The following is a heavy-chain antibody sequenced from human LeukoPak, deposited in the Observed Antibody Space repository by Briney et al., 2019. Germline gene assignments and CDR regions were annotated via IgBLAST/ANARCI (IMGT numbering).Heavy chain of an antibody. J-gene: IGHJ4*02. V-gene: IGHV4-34*01. CDR1: GGSFSGYY. Sequence: TSETLSLTCAVYGGSFSGYYWSWIRQPPGKGLEWIGEINHSGGTNYNPSLKSRVTISVDTSKNQFSLKLSSVTAADTAVYYCAGRSEVAAAGTGDFDYWGQGTLVTVSS. CDR2: INHSGGT. D-gene: IGHD6-13*01. CDR3: AGRSEVAAAGTGDFDY.